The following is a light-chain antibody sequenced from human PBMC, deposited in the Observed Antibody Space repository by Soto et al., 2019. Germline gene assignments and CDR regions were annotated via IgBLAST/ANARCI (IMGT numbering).Light chain of an antibody. Sequence: ESVLTQSPGTLSFSPGERAALSCRASQSVSSSYLAWYQQKSGQAPRLLIYAASTRATGIPDRFSGSGSGTDFTLTVSRLEPEDFAVYFCQLYGSSPPRYTFGQGTKLEIK. V-gene: IGKV3-20*01. CDR2: AAS. J-gene: IGKJ2*01. CDR3: QLYGSSPPRYT. CDR1: QSVSSSY.